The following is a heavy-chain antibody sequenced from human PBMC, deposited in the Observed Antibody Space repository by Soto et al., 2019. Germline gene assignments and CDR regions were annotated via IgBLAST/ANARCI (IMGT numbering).Heavy chain of an antibody. CDR2: IIPIFGTA. CDR3: ARESTSSASRYWFDP. V-gene: IGHV1-69*13. D-gene: IGHD6-19*01. Sequence: ASVKVSCKASGGTFSSYAISWVRQAPGQGLEWMGGIIPIFGTANYAQKFQGRVTITADESTSTAYMELSSLRSEDTAVYYCARESTSSASRYWFDPWGQGTLVTVSS. J-gene: IGHJ5*02. CDR1: GGTFSSYA.